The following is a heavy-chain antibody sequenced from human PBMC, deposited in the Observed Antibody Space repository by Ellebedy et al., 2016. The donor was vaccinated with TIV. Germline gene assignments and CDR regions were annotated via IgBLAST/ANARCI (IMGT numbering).Heavy chain of an antibody. CDR2: IYPGDSDT. D-gene: IGHD3-22*01. V-gene: IGHV5-51*01. CDR1: GYSFTSYW. Sequence: ASVKVSCKGSGYSFTSYWIGWVRQMPGKGLEWMGIIYPGDSDTRYSPSFQGQVTISADKSISPAYLQWSSLKASDTAMYYCARQIFSGYYGHWGQGTLVTVSS. CDR3: ARQIFSGYYGH. J-gene: IGHJ1*01.